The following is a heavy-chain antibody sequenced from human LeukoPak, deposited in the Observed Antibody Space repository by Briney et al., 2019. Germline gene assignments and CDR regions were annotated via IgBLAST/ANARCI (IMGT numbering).Heavy chain of an antibody. Sequence: ASVKVSSKASVYTFTAYYMHWVRQAPGQGLEWMGWINPNSGGTNYAQKFQGRVTMTRHTPISTAYMELSRPRSDDTAVYYCARAARAHNIAAAGTEGTGGYWGQGTLVTVSS. V-gene: IGHV1-2*02. D-gene: IGHD6-13*01. CDR2: INPNSGGT. CDR1: VYTFTAYY. J-gene: IGHJ4*02. CDR3: ARAARAHNIAAAGTEGTGGY.